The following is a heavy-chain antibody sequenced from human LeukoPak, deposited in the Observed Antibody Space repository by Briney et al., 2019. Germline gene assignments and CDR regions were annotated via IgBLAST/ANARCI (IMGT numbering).Heavy chain of an antibody. D-gene: IGHD5-24*01. Sequence: SETLSLTCTVSGGSISSYYWTWIRQPAGKGLEWIGRIYTTGSTNYNPSLNSRVTMSVDTSKNQFSLKLSSVTAADTAVYYCARLGPGMATIYFDYWGQGTLVTVSS. V-gene: IGHV4-4*07. CDR2: IYTTGST. J-gene: IGHJ4*02. CDR1: GGSISSYY. CDR3: ARLGPGMATIYFDY.